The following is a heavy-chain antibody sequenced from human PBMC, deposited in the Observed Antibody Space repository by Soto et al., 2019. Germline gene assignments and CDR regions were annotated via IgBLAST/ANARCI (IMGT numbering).Heavy chain of an antibody. CDR1: GASIRSYY. Sequence: SETLSLTCTVSGASIRSYYWSWIRQPPGKGLEWIGFIHHSGSTNYNPSLKSRVTISVDTSKNQFSLKVSSVTAADTAVYYCARQGPSGSYYGWFDPWGQGTLVTVSS. CDR2: IHHSGST. J-gene: IGHJ5*02. V-gene: IGHV4-59*08. D-gene: IGHD1-26*01. CDR3: ARQGPSGSYYGWFDP.